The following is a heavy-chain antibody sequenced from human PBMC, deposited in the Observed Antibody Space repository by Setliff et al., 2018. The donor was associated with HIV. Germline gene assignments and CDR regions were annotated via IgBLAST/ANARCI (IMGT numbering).Heavy chain of an antibody. Sequence: ASVKVSCKASGYTFTSYYLHWVRQAPGQGLEWMGIINPSGGSTSYAQKFQGRVTMTRDTSKNQFSLKLSSVTAADTAVYYCASTGYSSGWSFDYWGQGTLVTVSS. CDR3: ASTGYSSGWSFDY. D-gene: IGHD6-19*01. CDR2: INPSGGST. CDR1: GYTFTSYY. J-gene: IGHJ4*02. V-gene: IGHV1-46*01.